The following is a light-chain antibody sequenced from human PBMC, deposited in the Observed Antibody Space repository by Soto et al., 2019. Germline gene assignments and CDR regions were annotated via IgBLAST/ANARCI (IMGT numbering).Light chain of an antibody. Sequence: IMMSQSPAPLSVSPGERATLSCMASQSVGSNLAWYQQKPGQAPRLLIYDASTRATGIPARFSGSGSGTEFTLTISSLQSEDFGVYYCQQYNNWPRTFGQRTKVDI. V-gene: IGKV3-15*01. CDR1: QSVGSN. CDR3: QQYNNWPRT. CDR2: DAS. J-gene: IGKJ1*01.